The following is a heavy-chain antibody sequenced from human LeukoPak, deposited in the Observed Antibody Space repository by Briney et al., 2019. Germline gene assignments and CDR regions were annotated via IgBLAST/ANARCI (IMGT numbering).Heavy chain of an antibody. J-gene: IGHJ4*02. V-gene: IGHV3-33*01. Sequence: LPGGSLRLSCAASGFTFSSYGMHWVRQAPGKGLVGVAVIWYDGSNKYYADSVKGRFTISRNNSKNTLYLKMNSLRAEDTAVYYCARDFRGGARAFDDWGQGTLVTVSS. CDR1: GFTFSSYG. CDR2: IWYDGSNK. D-gene: IGHD3-10*01. CDR3: ARDFRGGARAFDD.